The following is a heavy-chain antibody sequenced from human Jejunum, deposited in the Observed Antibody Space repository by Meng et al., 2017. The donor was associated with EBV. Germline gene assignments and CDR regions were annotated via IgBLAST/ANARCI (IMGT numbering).Heavy chain of an antibody. CDR3: ARRDSSGGFYDS. D-gene: IGHD2-15*01. Sequence: QQVSARGVLIPPGGSLILSVVFSGFTISYYWMTWVRQVPGKGLLMVSRSNSDETSIRYAESVKGRFSMSRDNAKNTLFLQMNSLTVEDTAVYYCARRDSSGGFYDSWGQGTLVTVSS. J-gene: IGHJ4*02. V-gene: IGHV3-74*01. CDR2: SNSDETSI. CDR1: GFTISYYW.